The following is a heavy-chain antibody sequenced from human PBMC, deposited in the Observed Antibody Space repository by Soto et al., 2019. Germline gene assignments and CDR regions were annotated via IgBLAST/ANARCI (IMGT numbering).Heavy chain of an antibody. CDR1: GGFVSSGTYY. J-gene: IGHJ3*02. D-gene: IGHD1-1*01. V-gene: IGHV4-34*01. CDR2: MSHSGGT. CDR3: ARVGRGRVTTVFDAFDI. Sequence: QVQLQQWGAGLLKPSETLSLTCAVYGGFVSSGTYYWSWIRQPLGKGLEWIGEMSHSGGTPFNPSFESCVQISLDTSKDQSSLTVSFVTAADTALYYCARVGRGRVTTVFDAFDIWGTGTMVTVSS.